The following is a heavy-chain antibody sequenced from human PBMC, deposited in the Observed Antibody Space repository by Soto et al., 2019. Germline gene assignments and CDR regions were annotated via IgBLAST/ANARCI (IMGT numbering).Heavy chain of an antibody. J-gene: IGHJ3*02. Sequence: ASVKVSCKASGGTFSSYGVSWVRQAPGQGLEWMGRIIPVFGIEHYAQKSQGRVTVTADESTSTAYMELSGLTSEDTAVYYCARGLSYYDSSGYSDAFDIWGQGTLVTVSS. D-gene: IGHD3-22*01. CDR1: GGTFSSYG. CDR2: IIPVFGIE. V-gene: IGHV1-69*13. CDR3: ARGLSYYDSSGYSDAFDI.